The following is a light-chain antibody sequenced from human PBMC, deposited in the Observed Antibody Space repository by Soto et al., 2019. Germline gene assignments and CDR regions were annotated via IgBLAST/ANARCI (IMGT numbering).Light chain of an antibody. J-gene: IGKJ4*01. V-gene: IGKV1-9*01. CDR3: QQFNAYPLT. Sequence: DIQLTQSPSFLSASVGDRVTISCRASQGISDYLAWYQQKPGKAPKLLIYGASTLQSGVPSRFSGSASGPEFTLTISSLQPEDFATYFCQQFNAYPLTFGGGTKLAIK. CDR1: QGISDY. CDR2: GAS.